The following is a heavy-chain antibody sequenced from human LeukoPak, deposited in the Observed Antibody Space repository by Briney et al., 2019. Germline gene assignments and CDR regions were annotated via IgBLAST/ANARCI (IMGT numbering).Heavy chain of an antibody. Sequence: SETLSLTCTVSGGSISSYYWSWIRQPPGKGLEWIGYIYYSGSTNYNPSLKSRVTISVDTSKNQFSLKLSSVTAADTAVYYCARDSLPLDAFDIWGQGTMVTVSS. V-gene: IGHV4-59*01. CDR2: IYYSGST. J-gene: IGHJ3*02. CDR1: GGSISSYY. CDR3: ARDSLPLDAFDI.